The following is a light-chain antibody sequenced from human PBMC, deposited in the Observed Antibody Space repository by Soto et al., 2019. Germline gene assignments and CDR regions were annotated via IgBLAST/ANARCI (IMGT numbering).Light chain of an antibody. CDR2: DAS. CDR1: QSNSNW. CDR3: QNYNSYST. Sequence: DIQMTQSPSTLSASIGDRVTITCRASQSNSNWLAWYQQKPGKAPKLLIYDASSLQSGVPSRFSGSGSGTEFTLTISSLQPDDFATYYCQNYNSYSTFGQGTKVDIK. J-gene: IGKJ1*01. V-gene: IGKV1-5*01.